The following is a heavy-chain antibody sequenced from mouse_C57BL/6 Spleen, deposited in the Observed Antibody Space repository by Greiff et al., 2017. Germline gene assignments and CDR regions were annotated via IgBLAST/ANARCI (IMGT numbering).Heavy chain of an antibody. J-gene: IGHJ3*01. V-gene: IGHV5-9-1*02. CDR2: ISSGGDYI. CDR1: GFTFSSYA. D-gene: IGHD2-2*01. Sequence: EVMLVESGEGLVKPGGSLKLSCAASGFTFSSYALSWVRQTPEKRLEWVAYISSGGDYIYYADTVKGRFTISRDNARNTLYLQMSSLKSEDTAMYYCTRDTGDGYDAAYWGQGTLVTVSA. CDR3: TRDTGDGYDAAY.